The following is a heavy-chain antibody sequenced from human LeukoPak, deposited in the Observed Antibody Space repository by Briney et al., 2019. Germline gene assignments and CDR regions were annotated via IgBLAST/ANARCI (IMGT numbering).Heavy chain of an antibody. D-gene: IGHD5-24*01. CDR3: AREEMATTYNDY. V-gene: IGHV3-48*04. J-gene: IGHJ4*02. Sequence: PGGSLRLSCAASGFTFSSYSMNWVRQAPGKGLEWVSYISSSGSTIYYADSVKGRFTISRDNAKNSLYLQMNSLRAEDTAVYYCAREEMATTYNDYWGQGTLVTVSS. CDR2: ISSSGSTI. CDR1: GFTFSSYS.